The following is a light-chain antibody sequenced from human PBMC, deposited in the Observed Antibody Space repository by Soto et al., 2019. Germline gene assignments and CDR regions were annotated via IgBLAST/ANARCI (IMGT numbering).Light chain of an antibody. CDR2: DVS. CDR1: SSNVGRYNY. V-gene: IGLV2-11*01. J-gene: IGLJ1*01. Sequence: QSVLTQPRSVSGSPGQSVTISCTGTSSNVGRYNYVSWYQRHPGKAPKLMIYDVSKRPSGVPDRFSGSKSGNTASLTISGLQAEDEADYYCCSYAGNYIRVFGTGTKLTVL. CDR3: CSYAGNYIRV.